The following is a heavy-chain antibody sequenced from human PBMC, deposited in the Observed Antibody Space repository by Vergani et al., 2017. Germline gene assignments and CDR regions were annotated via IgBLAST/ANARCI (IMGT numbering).Heavy chain of an antibody. CDR3: GGVADFYGLGSRLLDL. J-gene: IGHJ5*02. Sequence: QGRLQESGQGLVKPSETLYLTCSVSGGSMRGYYWSWIRRPPWKELEWIGYMYHSGSTNYNPSLETRVTISGDTSKNQFSLKLNSVTAADTAGYYCGGVADFYGLGSRLLDLWGQGILVTVSS. CDR1: GGSMRGYY. V-gene: IGHV4-59*01. CDR2: MYHSGST. D-gene: IGHD3-10*01.